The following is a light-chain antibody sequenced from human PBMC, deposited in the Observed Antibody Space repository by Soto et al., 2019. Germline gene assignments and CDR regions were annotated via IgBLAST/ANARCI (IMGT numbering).Light chain of an antibody. Sequence: EIVLTQSPGTLSLSPGERATLSCRASQSVSSNYLAWYQQKPGQAPRLLIYGASSRATGIPDRFSGSGSGTDFTLTISSLEPEDFAVYYCQQRSNWPTFGQGTKVDIK. CDR1: QSVSSNY. CDR2: GAS. CDR3: QQRSNWPT. V-gene: IGKV3D-20*02. J-gene: IGKJ1*01.